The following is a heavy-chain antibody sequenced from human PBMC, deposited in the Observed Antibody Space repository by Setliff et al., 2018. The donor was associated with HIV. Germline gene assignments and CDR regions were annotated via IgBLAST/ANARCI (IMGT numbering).Heavy chain of an antibody. CDR1: GYTFTTYA. V-gene: IGHV1-18*01. CDR3: ARARLQGIVTAVGPRDNCLDP. J-gene: IGHJ5*02. D-gene: IGHD1-26*01. CDR2: ISPYTGNT. Sequence: GASVKVSCKASGYTFTTYAISWVRQAPGQGPEWMGWISPYTGNTDYAPRLLGRVTMTTDTSTSTAYLELRSLTSDDTAVYYCARARLQGIVTAVGPRDNCLDPWGQGTRVTVSS.